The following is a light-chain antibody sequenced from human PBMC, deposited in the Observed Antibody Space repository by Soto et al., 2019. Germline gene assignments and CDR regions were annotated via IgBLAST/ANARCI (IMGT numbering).Light chain of an antibody. CDR1: SSDVGGYNY. V-gene: IGLV2-8*01. J-gene: IGLJ1*01. CDR3: IAYTGTNNYL. CDR2: EVT. Sequence: QSALTQPPSASGSPGQSVTISCTGSSSDVGGYNYVSWYQQHTGKAPKLMIYEVTKRPSGVPDRFSGSKSGNTASLTVSGLQSEDEADYFCIAYTGTNNYLFGTGTKVTVL.